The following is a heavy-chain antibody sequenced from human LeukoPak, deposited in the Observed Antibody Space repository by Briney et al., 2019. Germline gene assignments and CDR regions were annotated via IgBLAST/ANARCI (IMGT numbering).Heavy chain of an antibody. CDR3: ARKSYSSGWCFDY. Sequence: GGSLRLSCAASGFTFSSYAMHWVRQAPGKGLEWVAVISYDGSNKYYADSVKGRFTISRDNSKNTLYLQMNSLRAEDTAVYYCARKSYSSGWCFDYWGQGTLVTVFS. CDR1: GFTFSSYA. J-gene: IGHJ4*02. D-gene: IGHD6-19*01. CDR2: ISYDGSNK. V-gene: IGHV3-30*04.